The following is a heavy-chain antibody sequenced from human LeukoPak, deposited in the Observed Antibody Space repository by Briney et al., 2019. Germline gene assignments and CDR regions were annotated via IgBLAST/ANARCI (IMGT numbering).Heavy chain of an antibody. D-gene: IGHD2-2*01. Sequence: SETLSLTCTVSGGSISSYYWSWILQPPGKGLEWIGYVYYSGSTNYNPSPKSRVTISVDTSKNQFSLKLSSVTAADTAVYYCARVWCSSTSCYPVGYYFDYWGQGTLVTVSS. CDR2: VYYSGST. V-gene: IGHV4-59*01. CDR3: ARVWCSSTSCYPVGYYFDY. J-gene: IGHJ4*02. CDR1: GGSISSYY.